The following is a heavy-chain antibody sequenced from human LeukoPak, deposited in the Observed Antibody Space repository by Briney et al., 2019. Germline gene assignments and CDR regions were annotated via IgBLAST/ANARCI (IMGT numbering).Heavy chain of an antibody. D-gene: IGHD2-2*01. V-gene: IGHV4-59*01. CDR2: IYYSGST. CDR1: GGSISSYY. J-gene: IGHJ4*02. Sequence: SETLSLTCTVSGGSISSYYWSWIRQPPGKGLEWIGYIYYSGSTNYNPSLKSRVTISVDTSKNQFSLKLSSVTAADTAVYYCARGAIPAAMGYWGQGTLVTVSS. CDR3: ARGAIPAAMGY.